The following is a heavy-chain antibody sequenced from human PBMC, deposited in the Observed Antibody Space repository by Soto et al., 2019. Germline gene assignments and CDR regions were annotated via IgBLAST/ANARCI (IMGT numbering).Heavy chain of an antibody. CDR3: ARRGSGSYYDY. CDR2: ISGSGDST. J-gene: IGHJ4*02. CDR1: GFTFSSYA. D-gene: IGHD1-26*01. V-gene: IGHV3-23*01. Sequence: EVQLLESGGGLVQPGGSLRLSCAASGFTFSSYAMRWVRLAPVKGLEWVSAISGSGDSTYYADSVKGRFTISRDNSKNPLYLQMNSLRAEDTAVYYCARRGSGSYYDYWAQGTLVTVSS.